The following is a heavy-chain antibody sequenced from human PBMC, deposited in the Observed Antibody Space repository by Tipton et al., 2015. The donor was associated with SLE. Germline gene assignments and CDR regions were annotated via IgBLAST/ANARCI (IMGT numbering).Heavy chain of an antibody. Sequence: TLPLTCTVSGGSISSGGYYWTWIRQLPGKGLEWIGYIYYSGNTYYNPSLGSRLTISVDTSKDQFSLRLSSVTAADTGVYYCVKSVVVVSPRDYYYYMDVWGKGTTVTVSS. D-gene: IGHD2-15*01. V-gene: IGHV4-31*03. J-gene: IGHJ6*03. CDR3: VKSVVVVSPRDYYYYMDV. CDR2: IYYSGNT. CDR1: GGSISSGGYY.